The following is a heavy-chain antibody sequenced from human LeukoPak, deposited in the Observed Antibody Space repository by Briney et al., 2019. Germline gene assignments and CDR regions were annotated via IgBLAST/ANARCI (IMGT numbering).Heavy chain of an antibody. Sequence: ASVKVSCKASGFTFTSSAVQWVRQARGQRLEWIGWIVVGSGNTNYAQKFQERVTITRDMSTSTAYMELSSLRSEDTAVYYCAAVLYSSSWYYYYGMDVWGQGTTVTASS. D-gene: IGHD6-13*01. CDR1: GFTFTSSA. V-gene: IGHV1-58*01. CDR3: AAVLYSSSWYYYYGMDV. J-gene: IGHJ6*02. CDR2: IVVGSGNT.